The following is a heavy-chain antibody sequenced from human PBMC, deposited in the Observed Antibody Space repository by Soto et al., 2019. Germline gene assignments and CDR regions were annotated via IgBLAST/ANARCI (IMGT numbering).Heavy chain of an antibody. CDR1: GGSISSYY. CDR3: ARVITIFGVVIPYYGMDV. V-gene: IGHV4-59*01. CDR2: IYYSGST. Sequence: SETLSLTCTVSGGSISSYYWSWIRQPPGKGLEWIGYIYYSGSTNYNPSLKSRDTIPVDTPKNQFSLKLSSVTAADTAVYYCARVITIFGVVIPYYGMDVWGQGTTVTVSS. J-gene: IGHJ6*02. D-gene: IGHD3-3*01.